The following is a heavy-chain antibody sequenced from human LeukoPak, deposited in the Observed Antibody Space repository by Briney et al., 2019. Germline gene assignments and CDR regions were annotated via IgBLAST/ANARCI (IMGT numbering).Heavy chain of an antibody. Sequence: SETLSLTCGVSGGSFSDYYWSWIRQTPGKGLEWIGEINHSGRASYNPSLKSRVTISVDTSKKQISLKVRSVIAADTAMYYCARVISGGSCHDWGQGTLVTVSS. CDR3: ARVISGGSCHD. V-gene: IGHV4-34*01. D-gene: IGHD2-15*01. J-gene: IGHJ4*02. CDR1: GGSFSDYY. CDR2: INHSGRA.